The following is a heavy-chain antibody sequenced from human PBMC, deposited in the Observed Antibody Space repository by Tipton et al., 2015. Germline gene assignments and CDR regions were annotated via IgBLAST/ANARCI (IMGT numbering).Heavy chain of an antibody. V-gene: IGHV3-11*06. CDR1: GFTFSDYY. Sequence: SLRLSCAAPGFTFSDYYMSWIRQAPGKGLEWVSYISTRSSYTNYADSVKGRFTISRDNAKNSLYLQMNSLRVEDTAVYYCARDWPSSSGYYFHYYYGMDVWGQGTTVTVSS. CDR3: ARDWPSSSGYYFHYYYGMDV. J-gene: IGHJ6*02. CDR2: ISTRSSYT. D-gene: IGHD3-22*01.